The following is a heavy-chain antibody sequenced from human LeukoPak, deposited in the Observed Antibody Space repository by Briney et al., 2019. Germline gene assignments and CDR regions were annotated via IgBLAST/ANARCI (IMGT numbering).Heavy chain of an antibody. J-gene: IGHJ4*02. V-gene: IGHV4-38-2*01. Sequence: GSLRLSCAGTGYTFSSAWMHWVRQAPGKGLEWIGSIYHRGTTYYNPSPNSRLTISLDVSKNQLSLKLRSVTAADTAVYFCVRGVTRGYIYADWGQGTLVTVSS. CDR1: GYTFSSAW. CDR3: VRGVTRGYIYAD. D-gene: IGHD5-18*01. CDR2: IYHRGTT.